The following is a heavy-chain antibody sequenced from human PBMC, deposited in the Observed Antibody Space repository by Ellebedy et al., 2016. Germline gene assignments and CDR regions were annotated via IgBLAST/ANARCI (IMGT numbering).Heavy chain of an antibody. Sequence: SETLSLXXGVYGGSISGYDWSWIRQPPGQGLEWIGEINHSGSTSYSPSLKSRVTIPVDTSKNQLSLKLNSVTAADTAVYYCARTVYGDSNYMDVWGKGTTVTVSS. CDR3: ARTVYGDSNYMDV. CDR2: INHSGST. CDR1: GGSISGYD. J-gene: IGHJ6*03. D-gene: IGHD4-17*01. V-gene: IGHV4-34*01.